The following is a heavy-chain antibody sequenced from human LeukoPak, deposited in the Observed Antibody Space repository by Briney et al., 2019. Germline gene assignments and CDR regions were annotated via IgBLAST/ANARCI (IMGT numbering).Heavy chain of an antibody. Sequence: SETLSLTCAVYGGSFSGYYWSWIRQPPGKGLEWIGEINHSGSTNYNPSLKSRVTISVDTSKNQFSLKLSSVTAADTAVYYCARVRYYDSSGGAHNYWGQGTLVTVSS. CDR1: GGSFSGYY. D-gene: IGHD3-22*01. J-gene: IGHJ4*02. CDR2: INHSGST. CDR3: ARVRYYDSSGGAHNY. V-gene: IGHV4-34*01.